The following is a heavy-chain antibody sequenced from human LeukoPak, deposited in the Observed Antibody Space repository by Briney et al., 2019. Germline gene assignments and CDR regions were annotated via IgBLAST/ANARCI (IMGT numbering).Heavy chain of an antibody. D-gene: IGHD2-2*02. V-gene: IGHV3-30*02. CDR1: GFTFSSYG. J-gene: IGHJ6*02. Sequence: GGSLRLSCAASGFTFSSYGMHWVRQAPGEGLEWVAVIWYDGSNKYYADSVKGRFTISRDNSKNTLYLQMNSLRAEDTAVYYCAKIACSSTSCYRNYYYNMDVWGQGTTGTVSS. CDR3: AKIACSSTSCYRNYYYNMDV. CDR2: IWYDGSNK.